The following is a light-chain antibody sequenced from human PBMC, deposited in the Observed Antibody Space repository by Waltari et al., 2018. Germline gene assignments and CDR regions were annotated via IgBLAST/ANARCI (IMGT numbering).Light chain of an antibody. J-gene: IGLJ1*01. CDR3: CSYAGLGIYV. CDR1: SRAVGNYNL. V-gene: IGLV2-23*02. CDR2: EVT. Sequence: QSGLTQPASVSGSPGQSITISCTGTSRAVGNYNLVSCYQQYQDKAPKPMVYEVTKRTSGFSDRFSGSKSGNTASLTIYGLQSEDEADYYCCSYAGLGIYVFGTGTKVTVL.